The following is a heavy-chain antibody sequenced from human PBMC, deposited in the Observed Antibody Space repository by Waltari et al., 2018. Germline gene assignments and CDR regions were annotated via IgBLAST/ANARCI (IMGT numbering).Heavy chain of an antibody. Sequence: QVQLQQWGAGLLKPSETLSLTCAVYGGSFSGYYWSWIRQPPGKGLEWIGEINHSGSTNYNPSLKSRVTISVDTSKNQFSLKLSSVTAADTAVYYCAREVAGTPVYYYGMDVWGQGTTVTVSS. CDR3: AREVAGTPVYYYGMDV. V-gene: IGHV4-34*01. CDR1: GGSFSGYY. CDR2: INHSGST. D-gene: IGHD6-19*01. J-gene: IGHJ6*02.